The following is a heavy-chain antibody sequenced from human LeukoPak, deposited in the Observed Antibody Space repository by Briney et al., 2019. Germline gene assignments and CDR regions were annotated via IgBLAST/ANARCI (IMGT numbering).Heavy chain of an antibody. CDR2: INPSGGST. D-gene: IGHD6-6*01. CDR3: ARDLGQLPLDY. J-gene: IGHJ4*02. CDR1: GYTFTSYY. V-gene: IGHV1-46*01. Sequence: ASVKVSCKASGYTFTSYYMHWVRQAPGQGLEWMGIINPSGGSTSYAQKFQGRVTMTRDTSTSTVYMELSSVRSEDTAVYYCARDLGQLPLDYWGQGTLVTVSS.